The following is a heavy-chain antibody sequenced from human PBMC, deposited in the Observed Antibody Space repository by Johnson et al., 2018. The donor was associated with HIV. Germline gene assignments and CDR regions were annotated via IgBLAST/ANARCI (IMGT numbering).Heavy chain of an antibody. D-gene: IGHD2-15*01. J-gene: IGHJ3*02. CDR2: IWYDGSNK. Sequence: QVQLVESGGGVVQPGRSLRLSCAASGFTFSSYGMHWVRQAPGKGLEWVAVIWYDGSNKYYADSVKGRFTFSRDNSKNTLYLQMNSLRAEDTAVYYCATGYCSGGSCPRDAFDIWGQGTMVTVSS. CDR3: ATGYCSGGSCPRDAFDI. CDR1: GFTFSSYG. V-gene: IGHV3-33*01.